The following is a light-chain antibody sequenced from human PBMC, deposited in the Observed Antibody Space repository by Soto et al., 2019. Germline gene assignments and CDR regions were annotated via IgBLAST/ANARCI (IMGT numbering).Light chain of an antibody. V-gene: IGKV3-15*01. J-gene: IGKJ4*01. CDR3: QQYKNWPLT. CDR2: GAS. CDR1: QSVSSN. Sequence: EIVMTQSPATLSVSPGGRATLSCRASQSVSSNLAWYQQKPGQAPRLLIYGASTRATGFPARFSGSGSGTEFTLTISSLQSEDFAVYCCQQYKNWPLTFGGGTKVDIK.